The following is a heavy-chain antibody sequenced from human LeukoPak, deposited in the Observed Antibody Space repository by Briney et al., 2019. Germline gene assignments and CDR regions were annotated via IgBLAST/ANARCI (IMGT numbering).Heavy chain of an antibody. CDR3: ARIRDPYGYAHLDL. V-gene: IGHV3-21*01. J-gene: IGHJ4*02. Sequence: PGGSLRLSCAASGFIFSSCSMNWVRQAPGKGLECVSSSSGSSFYINYADSVRGRFTISRDNAENSVYLQMSSLRDEDTAVYYCARIRDPYGYAHLDLWGQGTLVTVSS. CDR1: GFIFSSCS. CDR2: SSGSSFYI. D-gene: IGHD5-18*01.